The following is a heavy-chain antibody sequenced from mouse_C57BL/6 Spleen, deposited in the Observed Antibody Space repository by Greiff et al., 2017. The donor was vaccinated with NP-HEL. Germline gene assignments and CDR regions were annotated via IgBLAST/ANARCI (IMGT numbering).Heavy chain of an antibody. J-gene: IGHJ3*01. Sequence: QVQLKQSGPGLVAPSQSLSITCTVSGFSLTSYGVDWVRQSPGKGLEWLGVIWGVGSTNYNSALKSRLSISKDNSKSQVFLKMNSLQTDDTAMYYCASSITTVVAPFAYWGQGTLVTVSA. CDR3: ASSITTVVAPFAY. D-gene: IGHD1-1*01. CDR1: GFSLTSYG. V-gene: IGHV2-6*01. CDR2: IWGVGST.